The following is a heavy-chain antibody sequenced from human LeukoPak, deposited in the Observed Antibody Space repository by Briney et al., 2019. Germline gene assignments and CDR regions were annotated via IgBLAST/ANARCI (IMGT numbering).Heavy chain of an antibody. V-gene: IGHV3-33*06. Sequence: GRSLTLSCAPSGFTFSTYGMHWVRQASGKGLEWVAVIWYDGRNKYYADSVKGRVTISRDNSKNTLYLQMNSLRAEDTAVYYCAKDQGRFGSYAAILDYWGQGTLVTVSS. CDR3: AKDQGRFGSYAAILDY. J-gene: IGHJ4*02. CDR2: IWYDGRNK. D-gene: IGHD1-26*01. CDR1: GFTFSTYG.